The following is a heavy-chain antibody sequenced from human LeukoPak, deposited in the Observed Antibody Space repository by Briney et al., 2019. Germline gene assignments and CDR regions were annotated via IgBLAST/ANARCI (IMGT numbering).Heavy chain of an antibody. CDR3: AKDLGTTVTTGWFDP. CDR2: TSGSGGSA. V-gene: IGHV3-23*01. CDR1: GFTFSSNT. J-gene: IGHJ5*02. Sequence: GGSLRLSCAASGFTFSSNTMSWVRQAPGKGLEWVSATSGSGGSAFYADSVKGRFTISRDNSKNTLYLQMNSLRAEDTAVYYCAKDLGTTVTTGWFDPWGQGTLVTVSS. D-gene: IGHD4-17*01.